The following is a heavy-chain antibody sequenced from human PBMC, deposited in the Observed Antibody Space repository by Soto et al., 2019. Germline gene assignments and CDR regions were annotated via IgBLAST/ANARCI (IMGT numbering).Heavy chain of an antibody. CDR1: GYTFTSYG. D-gene: IGHD1-1*01. Sequence: HVQLVQSGAEVKKPGASVKVSCKASGYTFTSYGISWVRQAHGQGLELLVWIRPHNGTTNYAQKLKGRATMTTDPSTSTAYMELSSLGSDDTAGYSCARGGTHIALWGQGTLVTVSS. J-gene: IGHJ5*02. CDR2: IRPHNGTT. V-gene: IGHV1-18*01. CDR3: ARGGTHIAL.